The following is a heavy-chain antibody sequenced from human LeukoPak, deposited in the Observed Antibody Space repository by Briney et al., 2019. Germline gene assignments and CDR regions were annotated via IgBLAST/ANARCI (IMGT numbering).Heavy chain of an antibody. J-gene: IGHJ3*02. CDR2: INPSGGST. Sequence: ASVKVSCKASGYTFTSYYMHWVRQAPGQGLEWMGIINPSGGSTSYAQKFQGRVTMTRDTSTSTVYMELSRLRSDDTAVYYCARVTAMVRFAFDIWGQGTMVTVSS. V-gene: IGHV1-46*01. CDR3: ARVTAMVRFAFDI. CDR1: GYTFTSYY. D-gene: IGHD5-18*01.